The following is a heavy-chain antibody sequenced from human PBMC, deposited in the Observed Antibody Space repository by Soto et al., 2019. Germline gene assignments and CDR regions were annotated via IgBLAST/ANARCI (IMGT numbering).Heavy chain of an antibody. V-gene: IGHV4-4*02. D-gene: IGHD1-20*01. CDR1: GGSISSSNW. CDR2: IYHSGST. CDR3: ARDRYNWNQQTNWFDP. J-gene: IGHJ5*02. Sequence: ETLSLTCAVSGGSISSSNWWSCVRQAPGKGLERIGEIYHSGSTNYNPSLKSRVTISVDKSKNQFSLKLRSVTAADTAVYYCARDRYNWNQQTNWFDPWGQGTLVTVSS.